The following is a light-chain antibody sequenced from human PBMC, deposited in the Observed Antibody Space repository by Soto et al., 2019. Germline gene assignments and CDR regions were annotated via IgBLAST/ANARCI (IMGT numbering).Light chain of an antibody. CDR3: QQYGSSPQT. J-gene: IGKJ1*01. CDR1: QSVKNNY. Sequence: ICFTRAPAPPPCSPGERTPPPSKPSQSVKNNYFAWYQHKPGQAPRLLIYAASSRATGIPDRFSGSGSGTDFTLTISRLEPEDFAVYYCQQYGSSPQTFGQGTKVDIK. CDR2: AAS. V-gene: IGKV3-20*01.